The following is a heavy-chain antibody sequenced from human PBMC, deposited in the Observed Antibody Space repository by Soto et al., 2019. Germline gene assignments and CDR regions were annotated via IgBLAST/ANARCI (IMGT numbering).Heavy chain of an antibody. CDR1: GCTFSSYC. V-gene: IGHV3-30*18. J-gene: IGHJ4*02. Sequence: GGSLRLSCAASGCTFSSYCMHWVRQAPSKGLEWVAVISYDGSNKYYADSVKGRFTISRDNSKSTLYLQMNSLRAEDTAVYYCAKDFEYRSSSKGYYFDYWGQGTLVTVSS. CDR2: ISYDGSNK. D-gene: IGHD6-6*01. CDR3: AKDFEYRSSSKGYYFDY.